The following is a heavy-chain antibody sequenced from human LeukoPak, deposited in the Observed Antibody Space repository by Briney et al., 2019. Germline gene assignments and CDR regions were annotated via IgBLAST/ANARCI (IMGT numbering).Heavy chain of an antibody. Sequence: PGGSLRLSCAASGFTFSSYGMHWVRQAPGKGLEWVAVISYDGGNKYYADSVKGRFTISRDNSKNTLYLQMNSLRAEDTAVYYCAKPITLISSGSGAFDYWGQGTLVTVSS. D-gene: IGHD3-22*01. CDR1: GFTFSSYG. J-gene: IGHJ4*02. CDR2: ISYDGGNK. V-gene: IGHV3-30*18. CDR3: AKPITLISSGSGAFDY.